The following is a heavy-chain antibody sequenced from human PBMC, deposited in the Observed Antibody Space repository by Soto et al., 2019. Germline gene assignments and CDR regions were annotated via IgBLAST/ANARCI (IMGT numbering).Heavy chain of an antibody. CDR2: IYYSGST. D-gene: IGHD6-13*01. J-gene: IGHJ5*02. CDR1: GGSISSSSYY. V-gene: IGHV4-39*01. CDR3: ARSWGSPGNWFDP. Sequence: ASETLSLTCTVSGGSISSSSYYWGWIRQPPGKGLEWIGSIYYSGSTYYNPSLKSRVTISVDTSKNQFSLKLSSVTAADTAVYYCARSWGSPGNWFDPWGQGTLVTVSS.